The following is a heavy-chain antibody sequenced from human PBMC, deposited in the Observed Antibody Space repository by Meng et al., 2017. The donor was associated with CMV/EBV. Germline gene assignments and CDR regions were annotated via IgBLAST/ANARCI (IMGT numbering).Heavy chain of an antibody. V-gene: IGHV4-59*01. D-gene: IGHD3-16*01. Sequence: SETLSLTCTVSGGSISSYYWSWIRQPPGKGLEWIGYIYYSGSTNYNLSLKSRVTISVDTSKNQFSLKLSSVTAADTAVYYCARVFGDSYYYYGMDVWGQGTTVTVSS. J-gene: IGHJ6*02. CDR1: GGSISSYY. CDR3: ARVFGDSYYYYGMDV. CDR2: IYYSGST.